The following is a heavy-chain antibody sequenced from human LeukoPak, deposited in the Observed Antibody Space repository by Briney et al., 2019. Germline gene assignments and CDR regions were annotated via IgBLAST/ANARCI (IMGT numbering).Heavy chain of an antibody. CDR1: GFTFSSYG. J-gene: IGHJ4*02. V-gene: IGHV3-30*18. Sequence: GGSLRLSCAASGFTFSSYGMHWVRQAPGKGLEWVAVISYDGSNKYYADSVKGRFTISRENSKNTLYLQMNSLRAEDTAVYYCAKDSALYYDSSGFFDYWGQGTLVTVSS. CDR3: AKDSALYYDSSGFFDY. CDR2: ISYDGSNK. D-gene: IGHD3-22*01.